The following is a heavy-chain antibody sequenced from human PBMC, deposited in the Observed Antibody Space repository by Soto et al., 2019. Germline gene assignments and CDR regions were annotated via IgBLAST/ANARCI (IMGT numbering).Heavy chain of an antibody. CDR1: GYTFTTYY. Sequence: ASVKVSCKASGYTFTTYYMHWVRQAPGQGLEWMGTIIPSGGSTSYAQKFQGRVTMTRDTSTSTAYMELSSLTSEDTAVYYCARALAPFYYYYGMDVWGQGTTVTVSS. V-gene: IGHV1-46*01. CDR3: ARALAPFYYYYGMDV. D-gene: IGHD3-3*02. J-gene: IGHJ6*02. CDR2: IIPSGGST.